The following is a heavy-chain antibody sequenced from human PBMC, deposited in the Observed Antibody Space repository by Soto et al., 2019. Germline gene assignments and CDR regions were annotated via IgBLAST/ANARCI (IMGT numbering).Heavy chain of an antibody. CDR2: IKQDGSEK. V-gene: IGHV3-7*01. CDR1: GFTFSSYW. Sequence: PVGSLRLSCAASGFTFSSYWMSWVRQAPGKGLEWVANIKQDGSEKYYVDSVKGRFTISRDNAKNSLYLQMNSLRAEDTAVYYCARREAPFTIFGVVTTYYMDVWGKGTTVTVSS. D-gene: IGHD3-3*01. J-gene: IGHJ6*03. CDR3: ARREAPFTIFGVVTTYYMDV.